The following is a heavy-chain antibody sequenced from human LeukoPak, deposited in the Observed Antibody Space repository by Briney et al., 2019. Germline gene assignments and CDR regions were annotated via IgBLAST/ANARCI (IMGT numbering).Heavy chain of an antibody. Sequence: GRSLRLSCAASGFTFSSYGMHWVRQAPGKGLEWVAVISYDGSNNYYADSVKGRFTISRDNSKNTLYLQMNSLRAEDTAVYYCAKDRSGYCSSTSCYALGDYWGQGTLVTVSS. CDR3: AKDRSGYCSSTSCYALGDY. CDR1: GFTFSSYG. J-gene: IGHJ4*02. D-gene: IGHD2-2*01. V-gene: IGHV3-30*18. CDR2: ISYDGSNN.